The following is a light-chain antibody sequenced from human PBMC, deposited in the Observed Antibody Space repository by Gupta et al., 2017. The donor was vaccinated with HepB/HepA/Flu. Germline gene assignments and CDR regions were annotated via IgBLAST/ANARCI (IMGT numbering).Light chain of an antibody. V-gene: IGLV1-44*01. Sequence: QSVLPQPPSASGTPGQRVTISCSGGSSNIGSNTVNWYQQLPGTAPKLLIYSNNQRPSGVPDRFSGSKSGTSASLAISGLQSEDEGDYYCAAWDDSLIGPSFGAGTKVTVL. CDR2: SNN. CDR1: SSNIGSNT. CDR3: AAWDDSLIGPS. J-gene: IGLJ1*01.